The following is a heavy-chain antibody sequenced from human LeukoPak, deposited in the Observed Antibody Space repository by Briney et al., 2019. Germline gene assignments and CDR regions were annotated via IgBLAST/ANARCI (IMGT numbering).Heavy chain of an antibody. J-gene: IGHJ4*02. Sequence: GASVKVSCKASGYTFTSYGISWVRQAPGQGLEWMGWISAYNGNTNYAQKLQGRVTMTTDTSTSTAYMELRSLRSDDTAVYYCARTDIVVVPAAIFPTTVIYTTGFDYWGQGTLVTVPS. D-gene: IGHD2-2*02. CDR1: GYTFTSYG. CDR3: ARTDIVVVPAAIFPTTVIYTTGFDY. V-gene: IGHV1-18*01. CDR2: ISAYNGNT.